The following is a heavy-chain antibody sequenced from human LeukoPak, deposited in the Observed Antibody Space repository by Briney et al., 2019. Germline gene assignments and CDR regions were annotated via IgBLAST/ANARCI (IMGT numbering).Heavy chain of an antibody. V-gene: IGHV3-21*06. J-gene: IGHJ4*02. CDR1: GFTFSSYA. Sequence: GGSLRLSCAASGFTFSSYAMSWVRQAPGKGLEWVSSVSNSGDYIHYADSVKGRFTISRDNSKNSLYLQMNSLRAEDTAVYYCARALIGYYFDYWGQGTLVTVSS. D-gene: IGHD2-8*01. CDR3: ARALIGYYFDY. CDR2: VSNSGDYI.